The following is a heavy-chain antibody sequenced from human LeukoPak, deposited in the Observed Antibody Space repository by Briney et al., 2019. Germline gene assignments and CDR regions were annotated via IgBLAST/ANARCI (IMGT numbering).Heavy chain of an antibody. V-gene: IGHV1-24*01. J-gene: IGHJ4*02. CDR3: ATGIPNYDFWSGHDY. D-gene: IGHD3-3*01. CDR2: FDPEDGET. Sequence: GASVKVSCKVSGYTLTELSMHWVRQAPGKGLEWMGGFDPEDGETIYAQKFQGRVTMTEDTSTDTAYMELSSLRSEDTAVYYCATGIPNYDFWSGHDYWGQGTLVTVSS. CDR1: GYTLTELS.